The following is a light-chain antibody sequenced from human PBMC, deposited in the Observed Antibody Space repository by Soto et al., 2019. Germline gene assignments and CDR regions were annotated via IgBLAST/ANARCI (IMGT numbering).Light chain of an antibody. CDR3: QQYGSSPGT. V-gene: IGKV3-20*01. CDR1: QSVSSSY. Sequence: EIVLTQSPGTLSLSPGERATLSCRASQSVSSSYLAWYQQKPGEAPRLLIYGAFSRASGIPGRVSGSGSGTDFTLTISRLEPEDYAVYYCQQYGSSPGTFGQGTKLEIK. CDR2: GAF. J-gene: IGKJ2*01.